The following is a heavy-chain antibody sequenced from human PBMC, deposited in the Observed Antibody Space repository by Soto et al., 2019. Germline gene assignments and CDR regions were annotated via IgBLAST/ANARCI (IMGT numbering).Heavy chain of an antibody. CDR3: VREKLILVTRFYFDN. CDR1: GGSISSGGYY. D-gene: IGHD2-15*01. V-gene: IGHV4-31*03. Sequence: SETLSLTCTVSGGSISSGGYYWSWIRQHPGTGLEWIGHISYSGSTYYNTSLKSRVTISVDTSRNQFSLQMNSLRAEDTAMYYCVREKLILVTRFYFDNWGQGTLVTVSS. J-gene: IGHJ4*02. CDR2: ISYSGST.